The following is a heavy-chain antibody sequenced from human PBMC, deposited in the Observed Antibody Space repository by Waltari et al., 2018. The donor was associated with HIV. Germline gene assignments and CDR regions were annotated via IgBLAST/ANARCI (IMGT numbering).Heavy chain of an antibody. CDR2: IWYDGSKK. CDR1: GFTLSSYG. Sequence: QVQLVESGGGVVQPGRSLRLSCATSGFTLSSYGMHWVRQAPGKGLGWVTVIWYDGSKKYYADSVEGRFTISRDNSKNTLYLQMNSLRIEDTAVYYCARKYSSSWGAPFDYWGQGTLVTVSS. J-gene: IGHJ4*02. CDR3: ARKYSSSWGAPFDY. V-gene: IGHV3-33*01. D-gene: IGHD6-13*01.